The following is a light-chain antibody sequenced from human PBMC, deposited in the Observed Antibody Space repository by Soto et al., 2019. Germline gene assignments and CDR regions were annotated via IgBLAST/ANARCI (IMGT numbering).Light chain of an antibody. Sequence: EIVLTQSPGTLSLSPGERVTLSCRASQSVSSSYLAWYQQKPGQAPRLLIYGASSRATGIPDRFSGSGSGTDFTLTISRLEPEDFEVYYCQQYGSSPLTFGGGTKVEIK. V-gene: IGKV3-20*01. CDR1: QSVSSSY. J-gene: IGKJ4*01. CDR2: GAS. CDR3: QQYGSSPLT.